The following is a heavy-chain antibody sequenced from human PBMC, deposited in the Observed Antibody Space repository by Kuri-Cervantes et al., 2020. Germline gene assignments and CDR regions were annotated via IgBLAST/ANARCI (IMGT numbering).Heavy chain of an antibody. D-gene: IGHD1-1*01. CDR3: ARGRERLRLD. Sequence: ESLKISCTVSGGSVSRSNYYWGWVRQTPGKGLEWVASVLYRGNTYYSPSLKRRVTISADSSKNQFSLRLTSVTAADTAIYFCARGRERLRLDWGQGALVTVSS. J-gene: IGHJ4*02. V-gene: IGHV4-39*07. CDR1: GGSVSRSNYY. CDR2: VLYRGNT.